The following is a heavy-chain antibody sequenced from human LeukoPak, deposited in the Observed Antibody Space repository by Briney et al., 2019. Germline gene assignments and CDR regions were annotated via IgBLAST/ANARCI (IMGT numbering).Heavy chain of an antibody. J-gene: IGHJ4*02. D-gene: IGHD2-15*01. V-gene: IGHV3-30*04. CDR3: GRDYGVGYCSGGSCYDLDY. Sequence: GGSLRLSCAASGFTFSSYAMHWVRQAPGKGLEWVAVISYDGSNKYYADSVKGRFTISRDNSKNTLYLQMNSLRAEDTAVYYCGRDYGVGYCSGGSCYDLDYWGQGTLVTVSS. CDR1: GFTFSSYA. CDR2: ISYDGSNK.